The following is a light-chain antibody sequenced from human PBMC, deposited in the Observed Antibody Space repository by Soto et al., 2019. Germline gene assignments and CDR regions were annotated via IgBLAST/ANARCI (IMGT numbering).Light chain of an antibody. J-gene: IGLJ1*01. CDR3: TSYTSGGTYV. CDR2: EVS. V-gene: IGLV2-14*01. CDR1: SSDVGGYNY. Sequence: QSALTQPASVSGSPGQSITISCTGTSSDVGGYNYVSWYQQHPGKAPKLMIYEVSNRPSGVSNRVSGSKSGNTAPLTISGLQAYDEADYYCTSYTSGGTYVFGTGT.